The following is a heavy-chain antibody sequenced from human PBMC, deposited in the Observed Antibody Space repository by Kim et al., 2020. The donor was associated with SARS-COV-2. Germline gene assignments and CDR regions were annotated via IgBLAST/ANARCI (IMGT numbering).Heavy chain of an antibody. Sequence: SVKVSCKASGGTFSSYAISWVRQAPGQGLEWMGGIIPIFGTANYAQKFQGRVTITADESTSTAYMELSSLRSEDTAVYYCAPKRGYSGYENYYYYGMDVWRQGTTVTVSS. V-gene: IGHV1-69*13. CDR3: APKRGYSGYENYYYYGMDV. CDR2: IIPIFGTA. J-gene: IGHJ6*02. D-gene: IGHD5-12*01. CDR1: GGTFSSYA.